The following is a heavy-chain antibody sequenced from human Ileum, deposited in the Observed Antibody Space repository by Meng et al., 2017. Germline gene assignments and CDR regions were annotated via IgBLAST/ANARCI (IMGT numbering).Heavy chain of an antibody. CDR3: ASSPPTTRLRLQS. Sequence: SETLSLTFTGSGDSISRYDWNWIRQPAGEGLQWIGRIFPTGSTDYSPSLKGRVSISTDTSKNQLSLKLYSVTAADTAVYYCASSPPTTRLRLQSWGQGTLVTVSS. J-gene: IGHJ4*02. CDR2: IFPTGST. D-gene: IGHD1-26*01. CDR1: GDSISRYD. V-gene: IGHV4-4*07.